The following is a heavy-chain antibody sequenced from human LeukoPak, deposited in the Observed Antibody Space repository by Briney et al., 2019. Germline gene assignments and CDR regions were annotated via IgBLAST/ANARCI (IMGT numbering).Heavy chain of an antibody. CDR2: IYSGGST. V-gene: IGHV3-53*01. CDR1: GFTVSSNY. D-gene: IGHD1-26*01. CDR3: ARIEWERLGRAFDI. Sequence: PGGSLRLSCAASGFTVSSNYMSWVRQAPGKGLEWVSAIYSGGSTYYAGSVKGRFTISRDNSKNTLFLQMNSLRAEDMAVYYCARIEWERLGRAFDIWGQGTMVTVSS. J-gene: IGHJ3*02.